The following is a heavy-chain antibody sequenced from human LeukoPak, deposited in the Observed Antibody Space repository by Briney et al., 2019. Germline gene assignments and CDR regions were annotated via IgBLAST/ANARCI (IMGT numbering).Heavy chain of an antibody. V-gene: IGHV3-23*01. CDR3: ARDGDYDYVWGSYRYGPNWFDP. Sequence: GGSLRLSCAASGFTLGTYGMSWVRQAPGKGLEWVSLISGSGGRTYYADSVKGRFTISRDNSKNTLYLQMNSLRAEDTAVYYCARDGDYDYVWGSYRYGPNWFDPWGQGTLVTVSS. D-gene: IGHD3-16*02. J-gene: IGHJ5*02. CDR1: GFTLGTYG. CDR2: ISGSGGRT.